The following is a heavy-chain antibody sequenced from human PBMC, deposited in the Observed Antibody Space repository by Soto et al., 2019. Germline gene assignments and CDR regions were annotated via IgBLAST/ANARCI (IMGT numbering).Heavy chain of an antibody. CDR1: GGTFSSYA. CDR2: IIPIFGTA. Sequence: ASVKVSCKASGGTFSSYAISWVRQAPGQGLEWMGGIIPIFGTANYAQKFQGRVTITADESTSTAYMELSSLRSGDTAVYYCARRGYSYGLNWFDPWGQGTLVTVSS. CDR3: ARRGYSYGLNWFDP. V-gene: IGHV1-69*13. D-gene: IGHD5-18*01. J-gene: IGHJ5*02.